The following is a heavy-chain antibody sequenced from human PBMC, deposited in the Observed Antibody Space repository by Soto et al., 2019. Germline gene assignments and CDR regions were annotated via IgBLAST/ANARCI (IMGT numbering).Heavy chain of an antibody. CDR1: GFTFSSYA. Sequence: PGGSLRLSCAASGFTFSSYAMSWVRQAPGKGLAWVSGISVSGGSTYYADSVKGRFTISRDNSKNTLYLQMNSLRAEDTAVYYCAGNTRCDPPDYWGQGTLVTVSS. CDR2: ISVSGGST. D-gene: IGHD2-21*01. J-gene: IGHJ4*02. V-gene: IGHV3-23*01. CDR3: AGNTRCDPPDY.